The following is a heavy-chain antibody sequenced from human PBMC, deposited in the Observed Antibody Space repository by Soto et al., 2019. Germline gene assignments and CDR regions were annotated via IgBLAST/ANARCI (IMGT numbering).Heavy chain of an antibody. D-gene: IGHD1-1*01. CDR1: GYTFTDYY. J-gene: IGHJ5*02. CDR2: INPKTGAT. Sequence: ASVKVSCKASGYTFTDYYLDWVRQAPGHGLEWMGWINPKTGATKSAQKFRGRVSMTRDTSISTAYMELSRLTSDDTAIYYCARGLAIPVNTGSHWFDPWGQGTPVTVSS. V-gene: IGHV1-2*02. CDR3: ARGLAIPVNTGSHWFDP.